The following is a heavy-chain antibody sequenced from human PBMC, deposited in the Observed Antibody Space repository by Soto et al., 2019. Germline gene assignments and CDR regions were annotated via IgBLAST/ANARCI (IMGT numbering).Heavy chain of an antibody. CDR1: GFSFSSYA. D-gene: IGHD3-3*01. V-gene: IGHV3-23*01. CDR2: ISGRGDDT. J-gene: IGHJ4*02. CDR3: AKDRAHDFWSGYHPALDH. Sequence: EVQLLESGGGLVQPGGSLRLSCVGSGFSFSSYAMSWVRQALGKGPEWVSSISGRGDDTDYADSVKGRFTISRDNAKNTLYIQMNSLRDVDTALYYCAKDRAHDFWSGYHPALDHWGQGTLVTVSS.